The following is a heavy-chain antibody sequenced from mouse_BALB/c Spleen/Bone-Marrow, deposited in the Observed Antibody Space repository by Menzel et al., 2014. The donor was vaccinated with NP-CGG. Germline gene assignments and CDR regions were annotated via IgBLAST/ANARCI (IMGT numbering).Heavy chain of an antibody. CDR2: TNPSTGYA. V-gene: IGHV1-7*01. CDR1: GYTFTSYW. J-gene: IGHJ4*01. CDR3: ARRRYRYAMDY. Sequence: VQLQQSGAELAKPGASVKMSCKASGYTFTSYWMHWVKQRPGQGLEWIGYTNPSTGYAEYNQKFKDKATLTADKSSSTAYMQLSSLTSEDSAVYYCARRRYRYAMDYWGQGTSVTVSS. D-gene: IGHD2-14*01.